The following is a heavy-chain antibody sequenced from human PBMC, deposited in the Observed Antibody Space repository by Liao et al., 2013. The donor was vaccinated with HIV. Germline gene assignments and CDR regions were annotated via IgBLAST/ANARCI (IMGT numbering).Heavy chain of an antibody. D-gene: IGHD1-14*01. V-gene: IGHV4-34*01. J-gene: IGHJ4*02. Sequence: QVQLRQWGPGLLKPSETLSLTCAVYGGSFSGHYWTWIRQSPQTGLEWIGEITYTGSTTSNPSLESRVTMSVDASKNQFSLKLTSVTAADTALYYCARGPLSKPAPDSWGRGNPSVTVS. CDR3: ARGPLSKPAPDS. CDR1: GGSFSGHY. CDR2: ITYTGST.